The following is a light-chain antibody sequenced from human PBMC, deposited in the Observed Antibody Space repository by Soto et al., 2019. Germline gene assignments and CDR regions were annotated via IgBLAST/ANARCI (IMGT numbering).Light chain of an antibody. CDR1: QSISVW. Sequence: DIQMTQSPSTLSASVGERVTITCPASQSISVWMAWYQQKPGRAPKLLIYDASNLESGVPSRFSGSGSGTEFTLAISSLQPDDFATYYCQQYNSYSWTFGQGTKAEIK. V-gene: IGKV1-5*01. CDR3: QQYNSYSWT. CDR2: DAS. J-gene: IGKJ1*01.